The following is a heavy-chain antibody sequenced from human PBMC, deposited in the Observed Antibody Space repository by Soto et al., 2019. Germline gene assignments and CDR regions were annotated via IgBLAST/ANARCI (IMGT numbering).Heavy chain of an antibody. CDR1: GGSISSGDYY. J-gene: IGHJ5*02. CDR3: ARGGSYIVLIS. Sequence: SETLSLTCTVSGGSISSGDYYWSWIRQPPGKGLEWIGSLYYSGSTYYNPSLKGRLTISVDTSKNQFSLKLSSVTAEDTAVYYCARGGSYIVLISWGQGTLVTVSS. V-gene: IGHV4-39*01. D-gene: IGHD2-8*01. CDR2: LYYSGST.